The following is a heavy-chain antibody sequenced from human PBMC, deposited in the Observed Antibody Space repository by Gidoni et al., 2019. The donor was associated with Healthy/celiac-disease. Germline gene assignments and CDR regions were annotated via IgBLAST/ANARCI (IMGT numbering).Heavy chain of an antibody. D-gene: IGHD3-3*01. CDR1: GYTFTRYD. J-gene: IGHJ6*02. V-gene: IGHV1-46*03. CDR3: AREGGILRFLEWSMDV. Sequence: QVQLVQSGAEVKKPGASVKVSCKASGYTFTRYDMHWVRQAPGQGLEWMGIINPSGGSTSYAQKFQGRVTMTRDTSTSTVYMELSSLRSEDTAVYYCAREGGILRFLEWSMDVWGQGTTVTVSS. CDR2: INPSGGST.